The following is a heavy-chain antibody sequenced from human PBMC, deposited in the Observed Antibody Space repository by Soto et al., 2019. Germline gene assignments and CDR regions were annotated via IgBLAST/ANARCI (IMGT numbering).Heavy chain of an antibody. CDR3: TRVANEYYYDSSGYYFDY. D-gene: IGHD3-22*01. CDR2: INPNGGIT. J-gene: IGHJ4*02. Sequence: ASVKLSCKASGYILINYYIHSVRQAPGQGLEWIGIINPNGGITNYAQKFRGRVTITTDDSTSTAYMELSSLRSEDTAVYYCTRVANEYYYDSSGYYFDYWGQGTLVTVSS. CDR1: GYILINYY. V-gene: IGHV1-46*01.